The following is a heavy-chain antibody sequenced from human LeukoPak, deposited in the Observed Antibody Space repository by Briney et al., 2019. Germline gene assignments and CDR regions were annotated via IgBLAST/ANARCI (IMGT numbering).Heavy chain of an antibody. CDR3: ARHDEEYTSSWYGDY. V-gene: IGHV1-69*13. CDR2: IIPIFGTA. J-gene: IGHJ4*02. CDR1: GGTFSSNA. D-gene: IGHD6-13*01. Sequence: SVKVSCKASGGTFSSNANSWVRQAPGQGLEWKGGIIPIFGTANYAQKFQGRVTITAEESTSTAYIELSSLRSEDTAGYYCARHDEEYTSSWYGDYWGQGTLVTVSP.